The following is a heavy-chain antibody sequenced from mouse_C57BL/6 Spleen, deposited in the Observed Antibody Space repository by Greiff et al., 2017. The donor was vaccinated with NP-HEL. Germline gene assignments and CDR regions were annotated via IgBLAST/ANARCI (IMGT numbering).Heavy chain of an antibody. D-gene: IGHD2-10*02. V-gene: IGHV1-80*01. CDR2: IYPGDGDT. CDR1: GYAFSSYW. CDR3: ARSYGNYGGYAMDY. J-gene: IGHJ4*01. Sequence: VQVVESGAELVKPGASVKISCKSSGYAFSSYWMNWVKQRPGKGLEWIGQIYPGDGDTNYNGKFKGKATLTADKSSSTAYMQLSSLTSEDSAVYFCARSYGNYGGYAMDYWGQGTSVTVSS.